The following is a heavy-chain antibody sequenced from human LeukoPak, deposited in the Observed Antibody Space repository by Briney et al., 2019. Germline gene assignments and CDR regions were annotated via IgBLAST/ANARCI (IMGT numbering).Heavy chain of an antibody. J-gene: IGHJ4*02. CDR2: ISSSGSYI. V-gene: IGHV3-21*01. Sequence: GGSLRLSCAASGFTFSSYTMNWVRQAPGKGLEWVSSISSSGSYIYYADPVKGRFSISRDNAKNSLYLQMNSLRAEDTAVYYCVRDLTRNYYASSGYYFPYWGQGTLITVSS. CDR1: GFTFSSYT. D-gene: IGHD3-22*01. CDR3: VRDLTRNYYASSGYYFPY.